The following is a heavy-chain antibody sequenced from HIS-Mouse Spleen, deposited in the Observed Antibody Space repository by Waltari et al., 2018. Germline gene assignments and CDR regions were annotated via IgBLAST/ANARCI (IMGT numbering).Heavy chain of an antibody. CDR2: IYYSGST. D-gene: IGHD6-13*01. Sequence: QLQLQESGPGLVKPSETLSLTCTVSGGSISSSSYYSRWIRQPPGKGLGGIGSIYYSGSTYYNPSLKSRVTISVDTSKNQFSLKLSSVTAADTAVYYCAREIPYSSSWYDWYFDLWGRGTLVTVSS. CDR1: GGSISSSSYY. J-gene: IGHJ2*01. V-gene: IGHV4-39*07. CDR3: AREIPYSSSWYDWYFDL.